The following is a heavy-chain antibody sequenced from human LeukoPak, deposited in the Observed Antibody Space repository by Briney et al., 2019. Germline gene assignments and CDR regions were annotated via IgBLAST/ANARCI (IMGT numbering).Heavy chain of an antibody. V-gene: IGHV3-23*01. Sequence: GSLRLSRAASVFTFSSYAMSWVRQAPGKGLEWVSAISGSGGSTYYADSVKGRFTISRDNSKNTLFLQMNSLRAEDTAVYYCLKATADYWGQGTLVTVSS. J-gene: IGHJ4*02. CDR1: VFTFSSYA. CDR3: LKATADY. D-gene: IGHD1-1*01. CDR2: ISGSGGST.